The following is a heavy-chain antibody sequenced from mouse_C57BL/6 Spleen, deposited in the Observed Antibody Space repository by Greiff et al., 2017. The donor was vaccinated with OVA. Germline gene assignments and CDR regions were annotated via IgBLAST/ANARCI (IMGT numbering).Heavy chain of an antibody. CDR2: IYWDDDK. V-gene: IGHV8-12*01. J-gene: IGHJ2*01. CDR1: GFSLSTSGMG. CDR3: AVSANWVFDY. D-gene: IGHD4-1*01. Sequence: QVTLKECGPGILQSSQTLSLTCSFSGFSLSTSGMGVSWIRQPSGKGLEWLAHIYWDDDKRYNPSLKSRLTISKDTSRNQVFLKITSVDTADTATYYCAVSANWVFDYWGQGTTLTVSS.